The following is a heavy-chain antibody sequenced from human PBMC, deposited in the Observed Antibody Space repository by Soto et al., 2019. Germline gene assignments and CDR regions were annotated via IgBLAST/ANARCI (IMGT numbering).Heavy chain of an antibody. CDR1: GFTFSSYA. V-gene: IGHV3-23*01. Sequence: EVQLLESGGGLVQPGGSLRLSCVASGFTFSSYAMSWVRQAPGKGLEWVSAISGGGDSIYYADSVTGRFAISRGNSKNTLYLQMNSLRAEDTALYYCARKGRDTVPFAIWGKGTMVTVSS. J-gene: IGHJ3*02. CDR3: ARKGRDTVPFAI. D-gene: IGHD2-15*01. CDR2: ISGGGDSI.